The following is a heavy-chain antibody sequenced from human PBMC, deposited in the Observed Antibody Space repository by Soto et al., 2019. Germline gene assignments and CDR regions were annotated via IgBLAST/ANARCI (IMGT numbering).Heavy chain of an antibody. V-gene: IGHV4-59*01. CDR2: VYYTGST. Sequence: SETLSLTCTVSGGSISSYYWSWIRQPPGKGLEWIGYVYYTGSTNYNPSLKSRVTISADTSKKQFSLKLSSVTAADTAVYYCARAEVMTTVTTYYFDYWGQGTLVTVSS. CDR3: ARAEVMTTVTTYYFDY. CDR1: GGSISSYY. D-gene: IGHD4-17*01. J-gene: IGHJ4*02.